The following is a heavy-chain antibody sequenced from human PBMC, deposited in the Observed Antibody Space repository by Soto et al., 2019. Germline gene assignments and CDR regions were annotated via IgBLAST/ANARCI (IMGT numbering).Heavy chain of an antibody. J-gene: IGHJ6*02. V-gene: IGHV4-59*01. D-gene: IGHD2-8*02. CDR1: GGSISGSY. Sequence: QVQLQESGPGLVKPSETLSVTCTVSGGSISGSYWSWIRQPPGKGLEWIGYIHYKGSRDYNPSLESRVAISADTSKHQFSLKLRSVTAADTAVYYCARGGYCTGAYCDESYYYYGMDVWGQGTTVTVSS. CDR3: ARGGYCTGAYCDESYYYYGMDV. CDR2: IHYKGSR.